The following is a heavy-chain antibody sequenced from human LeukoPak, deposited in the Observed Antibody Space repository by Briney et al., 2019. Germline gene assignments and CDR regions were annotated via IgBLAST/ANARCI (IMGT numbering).Heavy chain of an antibody. D-gene: IGHD3-3*01. CDR2: INPSGGST. Sequence: ASVKVSCKASGYTFTSYYMHWVRQAPGQGLEWMGIINPSGGSTSYAQKFQGRVTITTDESTSTAYMELSSLRSEDTAVYYCARAHTIFGVGDQTPYYYYYYMDVWGKGTTVTVSS. CDR3: ARAHTIFGVGDQTPYYYYYYMDV. CDR1: GYTFTSYY. V-gene: IGHV1-46*01. J-gene: IGHJ6*03.